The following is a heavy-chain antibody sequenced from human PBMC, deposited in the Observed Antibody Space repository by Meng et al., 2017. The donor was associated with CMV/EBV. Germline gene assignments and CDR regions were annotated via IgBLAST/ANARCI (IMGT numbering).Heavy chain of an antibody. CDR1: GFTFSSSW. J-gene: IGHJ5*02. CDR3: ARGSGYGANWFDP. CDR2: ISGDGSST. D-gene: IGHD3-22*01. V-gene: IGHV3-74*01. Sequence: ASGFTFSSSWMHWVRQDTVKGLVWVSRISGDGSSTSYADSVKGRFTISRDNAKNTLYLQMNSLRGEDTAVYYCARGSGYGANWFDPWGQGTLVTVSS.